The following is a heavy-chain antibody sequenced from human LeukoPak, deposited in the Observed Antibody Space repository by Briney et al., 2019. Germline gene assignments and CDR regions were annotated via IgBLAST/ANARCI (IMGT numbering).Heavy chain of an antibody. CDR3: ARDRGSSWYYFDY. J-gene: IGHJ4*02. CDR1: GFTFSSYW. D-gene: IGHD6-13*01. V-gene: IGHV3-74*01. Sequence: GGSLRLSCAASGFTFSSYWMHWVRQAPGKGLVWVSRINSDGSSTTYADSVKGRFTISRDNAKNTLYLQMNSLRAEDTAVYYCARDRGSSWYYFDYWGQGTLVTVSS. CDR2: INSDGSST.